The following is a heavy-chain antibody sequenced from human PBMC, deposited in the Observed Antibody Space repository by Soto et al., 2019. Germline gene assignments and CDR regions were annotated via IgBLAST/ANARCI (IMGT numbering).Heavy chain of an antibody. Sequence: GGSLRLSCAASGFSFKNYAMHWVRQSPGKGLEWVAVISFDESHKYYADSVKGRFTISRDNSKNTLYLQMNSLRAEDTAVYYCAKAALHTIRYGMDVWGQGTTVTVSS. CDR1: GFSFKNYA. CDR3: AKAALHTIRYGMDV. CDR2: ISFDESHK. V-gene: IGHV3-30*18. D-gene: IGHD2-2*02. J-gene: IGHJ6*02.